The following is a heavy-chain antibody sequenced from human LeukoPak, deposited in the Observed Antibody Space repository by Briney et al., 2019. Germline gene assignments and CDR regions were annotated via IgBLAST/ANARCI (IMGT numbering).Heavy chain of an antibody. V-gene: IGHV3-30*18. J-gene: IGHJ4*02. CDR3: AKDSMVVAATPPDY. CDR1: GFTFSSYG. Sequence: GGSLRLSCAASGFTFSSYGMHWVRQAPGKGLEWVAVISYDGSNKYYADSVTGRFTISRDNSKNTLYLLMNSLRAEDTAVYYCAKDSMVVAATPPDYWGQGTLVTVSS. D-gene: IGHD2-15*01. CDR2: ISYDGSNK.